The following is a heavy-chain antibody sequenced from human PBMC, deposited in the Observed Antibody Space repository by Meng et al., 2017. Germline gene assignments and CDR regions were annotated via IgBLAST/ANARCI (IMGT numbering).Heavy chain of an antibody. Sequence: VLPVAAGGGVGPPRGSLQPSCAAAGFTLSGSIMHWVSQASGKGLEWVGRIRTKRNNYATEYVASVEGRFTISRDDSKNTLYLQMNSLKTEDTAVYYCVKEAWYYDRWGQGTLVTVSS. V-gene: IGHV3-73*02. CDR3: VKEAWYYDR. CDR2: IRTKRNNYAT. J-gene: IGHJ4*02. CDR1: GFTLSGSI. D-gene: IGHD3-16*01.